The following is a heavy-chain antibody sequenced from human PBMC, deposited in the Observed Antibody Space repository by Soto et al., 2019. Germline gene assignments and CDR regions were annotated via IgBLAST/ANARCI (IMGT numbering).Heavy chain of an antibody. CDR3: ARSHSSSWHWFDP. V-gene: IGHV3-30-3*01. CDR1: GFTFSSYP. D-gene: IGHD6-13*01. CDR2: ISVNGNNI. Sequence: QVQLVESEGGVVQPGRSLRLSCAASGFTFSSYPMHWVRQAPGKGPEWVAVISVNGNNIHYGDSVKGRFTISRDNSKNTLYLQMSSLRVEDTAVYYCARSHSSSWHWFDPWGQGTLVTVSS. J-gene: IGHJ5*02.